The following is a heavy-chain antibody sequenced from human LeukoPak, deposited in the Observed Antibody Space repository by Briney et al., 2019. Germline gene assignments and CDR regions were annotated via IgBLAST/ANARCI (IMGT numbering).Heavy chain of an antibody. CDR2: IWYDGSNK. J-gene: IGHJ3*02. CDR1: GFTFSSYG. Sequence: GRSLRLSCAASGFTFSSYGMHWVRQAPGKGLEWVAVIWYDGSNKYYADSVKGRFTISRDNSKNTLYLQMNSLRAEDTAVYYWARDGQQLVGVAFDIWGQGTMVTVSS. CDR3: ARDGQQLVGVAFDI. D-gene: IGHD6-13*01. V-gene: IGHV3-33*01.